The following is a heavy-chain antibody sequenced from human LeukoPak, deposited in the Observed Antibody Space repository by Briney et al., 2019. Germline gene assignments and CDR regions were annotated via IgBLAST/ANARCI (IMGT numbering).Heavy chain of an antibody. CDR2: ISGSGRDT. D-gene: IGHD6-19*01. CDR3: AKGAGWIPMTDAFDI. J-gene: IGHJ3*02. CDR1: GFSFGTNA. V-gene: IGHV3-23*01. Sequence: GGSLRLSCAASGFSFGTNAMSWVRQAPGKGLEWVSAISGSGRDTYYADSVKGRFTIFRGNSKNTVYLQMNSLRAEDTAIYYCAKGAGWIPMTDAFDIWGQGTMVTVSS.